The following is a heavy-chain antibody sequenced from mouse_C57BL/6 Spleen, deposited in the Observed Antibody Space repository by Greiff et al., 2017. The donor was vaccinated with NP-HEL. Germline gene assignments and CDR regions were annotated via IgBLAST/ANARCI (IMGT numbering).Heavy chain of an antibody. CDR1: GFTFSDYG. J-gene: IGHJ1*03. Sequence: EVQGVESGGGLVKPGGSLKLSCAASGFTFSDYGMHWVRQAPEKGLEWVAYISSGSSTNYYADTVKGRFTISRDNAKNTLFLQMNSLRSEDTAMYYCARARDWYFDVWGTGTTVTVSS. V-gene: IGHV5-17*01. CDR2: ISSGSSTN. CDR3: ARARDWYFDV.